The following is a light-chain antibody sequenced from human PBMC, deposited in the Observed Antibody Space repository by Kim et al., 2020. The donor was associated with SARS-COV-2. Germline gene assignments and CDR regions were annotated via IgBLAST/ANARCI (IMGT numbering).Light chain of an antibody. CDR3: GTWDSSLSAV. J-gene: IGLJ3*02. V-gene: IGLV1-51*01. Sequence: PGQKVTISGSGSSSNIGYNYVSWYQQLPGTAPKLLIYDNNKRPSGIPDRFSGSKSGTSATLGITGLQTGDEADYYCGTWDSSLSAVFGGGTQLTVL. CDR1: SSNIGYNY. CDR2: DNN.